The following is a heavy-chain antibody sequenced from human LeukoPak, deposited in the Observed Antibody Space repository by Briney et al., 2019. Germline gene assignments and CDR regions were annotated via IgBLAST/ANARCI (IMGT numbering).Heavy chain of an antibody. J-gene: IGHJ4*02. V-gene: IGHV3-11*01. Sequence: PGWSLRLSCAASGFTFSDYYMSWIRQAPAKGLEGVSYINSIGSTIYYAASVQGRFTISRNNAKNSLYLQMNSLNAEDTALEYFSRDGWFGEYVDYWGQGTLVTVSS. D-gene: IGHD3-10*01. CDR1: GFTFSDYY. CDR2: INSIGSTI. CDR3: SRDGWFGEYVDY.